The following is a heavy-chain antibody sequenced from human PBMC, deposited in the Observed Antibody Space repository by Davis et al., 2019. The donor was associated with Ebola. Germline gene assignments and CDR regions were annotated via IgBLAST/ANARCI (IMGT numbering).Heavy chain of an antibody. CDR2: INTNTGNP. CDR1: GGTFSSYT. J-gene: IGHJ6*02. D-gene: IGHD5-12*01. Sequence: ASVKVSCKASGGTFSSYTISWVRQAPGQGLEWMGWINTNTGNPTYAQGFTGRFVFSLDTSVSTAYLQISSLKAEDTAVYYCARTPSGYYWEYYYGMDVWGQGTTVTVSS. V-gene: IGHV7-4-1*02. CDR3: ARTPSGYYWEYYYGMDV.